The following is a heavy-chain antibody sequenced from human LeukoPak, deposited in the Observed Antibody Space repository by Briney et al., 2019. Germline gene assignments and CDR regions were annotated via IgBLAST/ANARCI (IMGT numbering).Heavy chain of an antibody. J-gene: IGHJ4*02. CDR1: GFTFSSYS. CDR2: ISSSSSYI. Sequence: PGGSLRLSCAASGFTFSSYSMTWVRQAPGKGLEWVSSISSSSSYIYYADSVKGRFTISRDNAKNSLYLQVNSLRAEDTAVYYCARPLGRQLWLETLFDYWGQGTLVTVSS. D-gene: IGHD5-18*01. CDR3: ARPLGRQLWLETLFDY. V-gene: IGHV3-21*01.